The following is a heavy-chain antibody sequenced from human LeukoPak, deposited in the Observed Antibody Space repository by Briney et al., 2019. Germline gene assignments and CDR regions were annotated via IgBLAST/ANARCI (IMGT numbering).Heavy chain of an antibody. Sequence: GASVKVSCKASGYSFTRFGISWVRQAPGQGLEWMGWISPNNGNANYGQKLQGRVTMTADTSTSTVYMELRSLRSEDTAVYYCARDPDEEATNFDYWGQGTLVTVSS. CDR3: ARDPDEEATNFDY. D-gene: IGHD5-12*01. V-gene: IGHV1-18*01. CDR2: ISPNNGNA. J-gene: IGHJ4*02. CDR1: GYSFTRFG.